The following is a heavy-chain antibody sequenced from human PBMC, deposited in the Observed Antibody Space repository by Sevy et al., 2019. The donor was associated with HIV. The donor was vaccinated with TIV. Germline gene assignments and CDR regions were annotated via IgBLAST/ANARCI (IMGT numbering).Heavy chain of an antibody. CDR3: ARGYNWNINFDY. CDR1: GYTFTSYG. Sequence: ASVKVSCKASGYTFTSYGISWVRQVPGQGLEWMGWIIPYNGKTNDAQKLQGRVTMTTDTSTSTAYMEVRSLRSDDTAVYYCARGYNWNINFDYWGQGTLVTVSS. V-gene: IGHV1-18*01. D-gene: IGHD1-1*01. CDR2: IIPYNGKT. J-gene: IGHJ4*02.